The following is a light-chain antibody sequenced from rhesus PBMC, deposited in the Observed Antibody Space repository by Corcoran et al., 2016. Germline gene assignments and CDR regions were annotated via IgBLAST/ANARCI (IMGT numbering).Light chain of an antibody. CDR1: QGSSTH. V-gene: IGKV1-43*02. J-gene: IGKJ2*01. CDR3: LPYTSGPYS. CDR2: DAS. Sequence: DIQMTQSPSSLSASVGDRVTITCRASQGSSTHIKWYQQKPGKAAKRLIYDASSLESGVPSRFSGSGSGTDFTLALSSLQPDDFATYCCLPYTSGPYSFGQGTKVDVK.